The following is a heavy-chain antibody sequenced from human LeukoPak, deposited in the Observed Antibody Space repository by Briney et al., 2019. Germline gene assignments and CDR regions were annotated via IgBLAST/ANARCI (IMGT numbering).Heavy chain of an antibody. CDR3: AREISINYFDY. CDR1: GFTFSSYW. D-gene: IGHD2/OR15-2a*01. J-gene: IGHJ4*02. Sequence: GGSLRLSCAASGFTFSSYWMSWDRQAPGKGLEWVANIKQDGSEKYYVDSVKGRFTISRDNAKNSLYLQMNSLRAEDTAVYYCAREISINYFDYWGQGTLVTVSS. CDR2: IKQDGSEK. V-gene: IGHV3-7*01.